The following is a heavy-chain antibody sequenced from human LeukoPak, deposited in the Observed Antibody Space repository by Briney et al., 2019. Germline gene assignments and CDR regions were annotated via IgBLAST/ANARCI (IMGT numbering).Heavy chain of an antibody. D-gene: IGHD2-2*02. V-gene: IGHV4-38-2*01. J-gene: IGHJ3*01. CDR1: GYSISNGYY. Sequence: SETLSLTCVVSGYSISNGYYWGWIRQPPGKGLEWIGSIYHSGSSYYNPSLKSRVTISVDTSKNQFSLKLSSVTAADTAVYYCARRIVVVPDAIRVGDAFDVWGQGTKATVSP. CDR3: ARRIVVVPDAIRVGDAFDV. CDR2: IYHSGSS.